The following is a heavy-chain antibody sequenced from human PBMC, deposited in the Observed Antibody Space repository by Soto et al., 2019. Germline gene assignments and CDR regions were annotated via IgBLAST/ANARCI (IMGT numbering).Heavy chain of an antibody. CDR3: ARGTVLRYFDWLQNHYYYGMDV. CDR1: GGTFRNYP. Sequence: GASGKVSCKASGGTFRNYPINWVRQAPGQGLEWMGSIFPLTDIPDYAQNFQARLTISADKSTSTAYMELSSLTSDDTAMYFCARGTVLRYFDWLQNHYYYGMDVWGQGTTVTVSS. D-gene: IGHD3-9*01. J-gene: IGHJ6*02. V-gene: IGHV1-69*04. CDR2: IFPLTDIP.